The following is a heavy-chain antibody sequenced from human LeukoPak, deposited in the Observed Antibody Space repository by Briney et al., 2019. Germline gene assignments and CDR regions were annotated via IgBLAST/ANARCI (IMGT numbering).Heavy chain of an antibody. Sequence: GGSLRLSCAASGFTFSSYSMNWVRQAPGKGLEWVSYISSSSSTIYYADSVKGRFTISRDNAKNSLYLQMNSLRAEDTAVYYCARSHYYGSGSYYFNYWGQGTLVTVSS. CDR3: ARSHYYGSGSYYFNY. J-gene: IGHJ4*02. CDR2: ISSSSSTI. CDR1: GFTFSSYS. V-gene: IGHV3-48*01. D-gene: IGHD3-10*01.